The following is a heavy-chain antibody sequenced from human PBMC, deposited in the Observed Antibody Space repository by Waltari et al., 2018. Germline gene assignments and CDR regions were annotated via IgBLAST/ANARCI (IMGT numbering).Heavy chain of an antibody. CDR3: AKVVSLGYCSGGSCSRFQH. CDR2: IRYDGSNK. J-gene: IGHJ1*01. V-gene: IGHV3-30*02. CDR1: GFTFGSYG. Sequence: QVQLVESGGGVVQPGGSLRLSCAASGFTFGSYGMHWVRKAPGTGLEWVAFIRYDGSNKYYADSVKGRFTISRDNSKNTLYLQMNSLRAEDTAVYYCAKVVSLGYCSGGSCSRFQHWGQGTLVTVSS. D-gene: IGHD2-15*01.